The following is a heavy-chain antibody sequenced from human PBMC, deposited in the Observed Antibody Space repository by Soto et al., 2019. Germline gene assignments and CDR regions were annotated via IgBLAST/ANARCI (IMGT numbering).Heavy chain of an antibody. V-gene: IGHV3-30*18. D-gene: IGHD2-21*02. CDR1: GFTVSSYG. Sequence: QVQLVESGGGVVQPGRSLRLSCAASGFTVSSYGMHWVRQAPGKGLEWVAVISYDGSNKYYADSVTGRFTISRDNSKNTLYLQMNSLRAEDTSVYYCAKANYMTDDYWGQGTLVTVSS. CDR3: AKANYMTDDY. J-gene: IGHJ4*02. CDR2: ISYDGSNK.